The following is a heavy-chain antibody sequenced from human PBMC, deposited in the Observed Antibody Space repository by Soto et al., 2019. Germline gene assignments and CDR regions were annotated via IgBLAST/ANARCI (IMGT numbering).Heavy chain of an antibody. Sequence: SLRISDAASVFTFSNYEMHWVRQAPGKGLEWVSYISSSGSTIYYADSVKGRFTISRENAKNSLYLQMISLRAEDTDVYYWEREVAVAVVYWGQGTLVSVSS. CDR2: ISSSGSTI. J-gene: IGHJ4*02. CDR1: VFTFSNYE. V-gene: IGHV3-48*03. CDR3: EREVAVAVVY. D-gene: IGHD6-19*01.